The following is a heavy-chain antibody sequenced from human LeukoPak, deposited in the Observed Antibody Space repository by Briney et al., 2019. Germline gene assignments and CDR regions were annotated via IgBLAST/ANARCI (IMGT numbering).Heavy chain of an antibody. CDR1: GFSFSNAW. Sequence: PGGSLRLSCAASGFSFSNAWMSWVRQAPGKGLEWVGRIKSNTDGGTTDYAAPVKGRFTISRDDSKDTLYLQMYSLKIEDTAVYYCATVAAAGYYDYRGQGTLVTVSS. D-gene: IGHD6-13*01. CDR2: IKSNTDGGTT. V-gene: IGHV3-15*01. J-gene: IGHJ4*02. CDR3: ATVAAAGYYDY.